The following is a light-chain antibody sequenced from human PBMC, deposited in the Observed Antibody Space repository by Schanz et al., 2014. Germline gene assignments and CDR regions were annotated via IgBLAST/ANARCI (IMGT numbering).Light chain of an antibody. CDR1: SSDVGGYNY. Sequence: QSVLTQPRSVSGSPGQSVTISCTGTSSDVGGYNYVSWYQQHPGKAPKVMIYDVSERPSGVPDRFSGSKSGNTASLTISGLQAEDEADYYCCSYAGSSTWVFGGGTKLTVL. CDR3: CSYAGSSTWV. J-gene: IGLJ3*02. CDR2: DVS. V-gene: IGLV2-11*01.